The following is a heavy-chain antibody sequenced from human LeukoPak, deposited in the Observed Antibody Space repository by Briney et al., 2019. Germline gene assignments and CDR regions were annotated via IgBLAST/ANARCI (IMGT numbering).Heavy chain of an antibody. CDR3: ARLTRLSTSPDRYYLDY. V-gene: IGHV4-4*09. CDR2: IYTSGGT. Sequence: SETLSLTCTVSGDSISSYYWSWIRQPPGNGLEWIGYIYTSGGTNYIPSLKGRVTISIDPSKNQFSLKLSSVTAADSAVYYCARLTRLSTSPDRYYLDYWGQGTLVTVSS. D-gene: IGHD6-6*01. CDR1: GDSISSYY. J-gene: IGHJ4*02.